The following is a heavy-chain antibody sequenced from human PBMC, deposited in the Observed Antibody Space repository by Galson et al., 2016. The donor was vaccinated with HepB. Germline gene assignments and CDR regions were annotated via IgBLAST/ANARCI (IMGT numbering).Heavy chain of an antibody. J-gene: IGHJ4*02. V-gene: IGHV4-61*01. CDR1: GGSVSTGSYY. CDR2: IYYSGSI. Sequence: SETLSLTCTVSGGSVSTGSYYWNWIRQPPGKGLEWIGYIYYSGSINYNPSLKSRVTISVDTSKNQFSLKLSSVTAADTAVYYCARERGRDDYGSGNLDWGQGTLVTVSS. D-gene: IGHD3-10*01. CDR3: ARERGRDDYGSGNLD.